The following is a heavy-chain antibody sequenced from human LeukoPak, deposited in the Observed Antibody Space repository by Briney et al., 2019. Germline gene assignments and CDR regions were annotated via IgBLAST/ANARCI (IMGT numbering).Heavy chain of an antibody. CDR2: IYYSGST. CDR1: GGSISSSSYY. V-gene: IGHV4-39*01. CDR3: ARRGDSSSWYLTPFDY. J-gene: IGHJ4*02. D-gene: IGHD6-13*01. Sequence: SETLALTCTVSGGSISSSSYYWGWIRQPPGKGLEWIGSIYYSGSTYYNPSLKSRVTISVDTSKNQFSLKLSSVTAADTAVYYCARRGDSSSWYLTPFDYWGQGTLVTVSS.